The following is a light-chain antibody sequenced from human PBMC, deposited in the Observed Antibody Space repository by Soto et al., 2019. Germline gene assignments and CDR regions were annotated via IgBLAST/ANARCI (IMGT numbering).Light chain of an antibody. J-gene: IGKJ4*01. CDR3: QQYYSPPLT. Sequence: DIVMTQSPDSLAVSLGERATINCKSSQSVLYSSNNKNYLAWYQQKPGQPPKLLIYWASNRESGVPDRFSGRGSGTDFTLSISSLQAEDVAVYYCQQYYSPPLTFGGGTKVEIK. V-gene: IGKV4-1*01. CDR1: QSVLYSSNNKNY. CDR2: WAS.